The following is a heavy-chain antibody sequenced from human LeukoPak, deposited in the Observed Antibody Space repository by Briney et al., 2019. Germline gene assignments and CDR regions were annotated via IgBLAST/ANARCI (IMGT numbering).Heavy chain of an antibody. J-gene: IGHJ3*02. CDR3: ASELEYDSSAPRAFDI. V-gene: IGHV1-69*01. CDR1: GGTFSSYA. CDR2: IIPIFGTA. D-gene: IGHD3-22*01. Sequence: GASVKVSCKASGGTFSSYAISWVRQAPGQGLEWMGGIIPIFGTANYAQKFQGRATITADESTSTAYMELSSLRSEDTAVYYCASELEYDSSAPRAFDIWGQGTMVTVSS.